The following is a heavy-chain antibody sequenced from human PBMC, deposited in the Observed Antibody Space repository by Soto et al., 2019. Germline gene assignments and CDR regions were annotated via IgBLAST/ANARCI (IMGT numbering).Heavy chain of an antibody. CDR1: GYTFTSYG. J-gene: IGHJ6*02. D-gene: IGHD1-1*01. CDR3: ARGKGMEENYYYYGLDI. Sequence: ASLKLSCKASGYTFTSYGISWVRQAPGQGLEWMGWISAYNGNTNYAQKLQGRVTIAADESTSTAYMELSGLRSEDTAVYYCARGKGMEENYYYYGLDIWGQGTTVTVSS. V-gene: IGHV1-18*01. CDR2: ISAYNGNT.